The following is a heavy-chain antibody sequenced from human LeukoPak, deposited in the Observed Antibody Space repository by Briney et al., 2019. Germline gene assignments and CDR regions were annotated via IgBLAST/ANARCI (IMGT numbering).Heavy chain of an antibody. CDR3: AKGGSGGNWARIDY. CDR1: GISFSTYG. CDR2: ISSSGST. D-gene: IGHD2-15*01. V-gene: IGHV3-23*01. J-gene: IGHJ4*02. Sequence: GGSLILSCAASGISFSTYGTHGVQLPPMKVEEWLSVISSSGSTHYTHSVKGRFTISRGNSETTLYLQMNSLRPLYIAVYYCAKGGSGGNWARIDYWGEGSLVT.